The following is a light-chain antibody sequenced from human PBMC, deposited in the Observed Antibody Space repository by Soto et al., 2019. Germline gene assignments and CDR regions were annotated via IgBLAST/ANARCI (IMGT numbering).Light chain of an antibody. Sequence: QSALTQPPSASGSPGQSVTISCTGTSSDVGGYDYVSWYQQHPGKALKLMIYEVTIRPSGVSDRFSGSKSGNTASLTVSGLQAEDEADYYCSSYTGGNPSDVFGTGTKV. V-gene: IGLV2-8*01. J-gene: IGLJ1*01. CDR1: SSDVGGYDY. CDR2: EVT. CDR3: SSYTGGNPSDV.